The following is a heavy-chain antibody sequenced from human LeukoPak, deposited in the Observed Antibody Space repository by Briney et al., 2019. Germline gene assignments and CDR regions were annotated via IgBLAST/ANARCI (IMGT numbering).Heavy chain of an antibody. V-gene: IGHV3-21*01. Sequence: GSLRLSCAASGFTFSSYSMNWVRQAPGKGLEWVLSISSSGSNINYADSVKGRFTISRDNAKNSLYLQMNSLRAEDTAVFFCARSDSSTSLGFDYWGQGTLVTVSS. CDR3: ARSDSSTSLGFDY. CDR2: ISSSGSNI. J-gene: IGHJ4*02. D-gene: IGHD6-13*01. CDR1: GFTFSSYS.